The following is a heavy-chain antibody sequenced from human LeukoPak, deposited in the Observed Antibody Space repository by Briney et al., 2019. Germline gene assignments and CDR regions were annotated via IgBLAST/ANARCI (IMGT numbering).Heavy chain of an antibody. J-gene: IGHJ5*02. CDR2: IIPIFGTA. CDR3: AISPVVLVTAIPREDWFDP. Sequence: SVKVSCKASGGTFNNYAINWVRQAPGQGLEWMGRIIPIFGTANHAQNPHGRVAINTYESTSTAYMELSSLRSEDTAMYYCAISPVVLVTAIPREDWFDPWGQGTLVTVSS. D-gene: IGHD2-21*02. V-gene: IGHV1-69*05. CDR1: GGTFNNYA.